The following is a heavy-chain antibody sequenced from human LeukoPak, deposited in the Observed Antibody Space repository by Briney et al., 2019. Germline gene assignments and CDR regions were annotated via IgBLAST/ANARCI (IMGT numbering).Heavy chain of an antibody. Sequence: SLRLSCAASGFTFTNYTINWVSHAPREVRGWDSAISSSMNYIKYIDSVKGRFTISRDNTQTSLYLQLNSLRAEDTAVYYSAIHRQDRYADVTNSFDLCSQGTMLTVSS. J-gene: IGHJ3*01. CDR2: ISSSMNYI. CDR3: AIHRQDRYADVTNSFDL. V-gene: IGHV3-21*01. CDR1: GFTFTNYT. D-gene: IGHD4-17*01.